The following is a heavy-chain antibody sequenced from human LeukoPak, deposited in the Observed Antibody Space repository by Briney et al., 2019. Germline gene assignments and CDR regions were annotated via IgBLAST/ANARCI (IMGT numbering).Heavy chain of an antibody. CDR3: ARKELEGIWFDP. J-gene: IGHJ5*02. CDR1: GFTLSPYA. CDR2: ISDSGHTK. D-gene: IGHD3-3*01. V-gene: IGHV3-48*02. Sequence: TGVSLRLSCAASGFTLSPYAMNWVRQAPGKGLEWIAFISDSGHTKYNADSVKGRFTISRDNAKNSVFLQMNSLRDEDTAVYYCARKELEGIWFDPWGQGTLVTVTS.